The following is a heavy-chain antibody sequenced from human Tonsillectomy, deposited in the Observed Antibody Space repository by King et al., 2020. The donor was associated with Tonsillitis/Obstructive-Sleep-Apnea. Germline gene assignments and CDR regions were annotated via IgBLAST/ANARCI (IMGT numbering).Heavy chain of an antibody. CDR3: ATSPVSGSSFYFDY. Sequence: VQLVESGGGLIQPGGSLRLSCAVSGFSVSSNYMSWVRQAPGKGLVGGSVIYSGSGTSYADSMNGRFTISRDNFKNTLYLQMNSLRAEDTAVYYCATSPVSGSSFYFDYWGQGTLVTVSS. CDR2: IYSGSGT. D-gene: IGHD3-10*01. J-gene: IGHJ4*02. CDR1: GFSVSSNY. V-gene: IGHV3-53*01.